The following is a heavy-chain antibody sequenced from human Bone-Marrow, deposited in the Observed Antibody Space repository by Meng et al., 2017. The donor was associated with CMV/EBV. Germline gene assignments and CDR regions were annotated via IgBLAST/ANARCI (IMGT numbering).Heavy chain of an antibody. J-gene: IGHJ6*02. CDR1: GFTFSSYA. Sequence: GESLKISCVASGFTFSSYAMSWVRQAPGKGLEWVSAISGSGGSTYYADSVKGRFTISRDNAKNTLYLQMNSLRAEDTAVYYCARASFTTYDFWSGYFSPYYYYYGMDAWGQGTTVTVSS. V-gene: IGHV3-23*01. CDR2: ISGSGGST. CDR3: ARASFTTYDFWSGYFSPYYYYYGMDA. D-gene: IGHD3-3*01.